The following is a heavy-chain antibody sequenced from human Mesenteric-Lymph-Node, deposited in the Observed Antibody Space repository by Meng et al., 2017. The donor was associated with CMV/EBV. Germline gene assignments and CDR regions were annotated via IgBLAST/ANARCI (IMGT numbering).Heavy chain of an antibody. CDR3: ARGPLGYCSRANCFHAFDS. CDR1: GFTFSSYS. Sequence: GGSLRLSCAASGFTFSSYSMNWVRQAPGRGLEWVSDISTSGITISYADSVKGRFTISRDNAKNSVSLQTNSLRSDDTAVYYCARGPLGYCSRANCFHAFDSWGQGTMVTVSS. V-gene: IGHV3-48*01. D-gene: IGHD2-2*01. J-gene: IGHJ3*02. CDR2: ISTSGITI.